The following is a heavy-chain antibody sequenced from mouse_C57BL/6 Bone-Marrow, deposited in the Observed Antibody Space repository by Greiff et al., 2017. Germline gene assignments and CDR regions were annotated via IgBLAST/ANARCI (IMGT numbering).Heavy chain of an antibody. Sequence: VQLQQSGPVLVKPGASVKMSCKASGYTFTDYYMNWVKQSHGKSLEWIGVINPYNGGTSYNQKFKGKATLTVDKSSSTAYMELNSLTSEDSAVXYCARGDRGFAYWGQGTLVTVSA. V-gene: IGHV1-19*01. CDR3: ARGDRGFAY. CDR1: GYTFTDYY. CDR2: INPYNGGT. D-gene: IGHD2-14*01. J-gene: IGHJ3*01.